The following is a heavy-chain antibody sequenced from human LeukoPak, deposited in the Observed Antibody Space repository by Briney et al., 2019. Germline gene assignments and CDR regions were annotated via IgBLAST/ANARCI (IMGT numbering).Heavy chain of an antibody. CDR2: IRYDGSNK. D-gene: IGHD5-24*01. Sequence: GGSLRLSCAASGFTFSSYGMHWVRQAPGKGLEWVAFIRYDGSNKYYADSVKGRFTISRDNSMNALYLQMNSLRAEDTAVYYCAKRRDGYSLGWGQGTLVTVSS. CDR3: AKRRDGYSLG. J-gene: IGHJ4*02. CDR1: GFTFSSYG. V-gene: IGHV3-30*02.